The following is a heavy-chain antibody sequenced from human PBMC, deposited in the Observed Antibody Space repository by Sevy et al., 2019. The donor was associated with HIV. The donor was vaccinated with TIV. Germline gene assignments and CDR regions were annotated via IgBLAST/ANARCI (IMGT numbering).Heavy chain of an antibody. J-gene: IGHJ4*02. D-gene: IGHD2-8*01. V-gene: IGHV3-23*01. CDR3: AREGCTKPHDY. CDR2: LSFGCGEI. Sequence: GGSLRLSCAASGFTFSKYSMSWVRQPPGKGLEWVSTLSFGCGEINYADSVKGRLTISTYNSKSSVYLQMNNLRPEDTAVYYCAREGCTKPHDYWGQGTLVTVSS. CDR1: GFTFSKYS.